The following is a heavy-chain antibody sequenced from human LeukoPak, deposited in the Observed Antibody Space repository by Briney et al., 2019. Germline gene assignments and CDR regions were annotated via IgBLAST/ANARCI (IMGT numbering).Heavy chain of an antibody. CDR3: ARAPPGVTGTTGAFDI. V-gene: IGHV4-59*08. D-gene: IGHD1-7*01. CDR2: IYYSGST. J-gene: IGHJ3*02. Sequence: SETLSLTCTVSGGSISSYYWSWVRQPPGKGLEWLGYIYYSGSTYYNPSLKSRVTISVDTSKNQFSLKLSSVTAADTAVYYCARAPPGVTGTTGAFDIWGQGTMVTVSS. CDR1: GGSISSYY.